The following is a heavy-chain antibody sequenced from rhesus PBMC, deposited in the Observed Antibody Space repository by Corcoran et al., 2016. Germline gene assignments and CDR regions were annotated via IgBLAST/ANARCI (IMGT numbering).Heavy chain of an antibody. CDR3: ARHHTVTTAGY. V-gene: IGHV4-65*01. J-gene: IGHJ4*01. D-gene: IGHD4-23*01. CDR2: ISGSSGST. CDR1: GGSVSSSNW. Sequence: QVQLQESGPGLVKPSETLSLTCAVSGGSVSSSNWWGWLRQPPGKGLEWIGYISGSSGSTYYNPSLKSRVTISTDTSKNQFSLKLSSVTAADTAVYYCARHHTVTTAGYWGQGVLVTVSS.